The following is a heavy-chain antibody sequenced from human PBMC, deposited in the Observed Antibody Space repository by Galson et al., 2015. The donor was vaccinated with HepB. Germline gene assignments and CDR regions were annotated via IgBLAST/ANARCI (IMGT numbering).Heavy chain of an antibody. CDR1: GDSVSSNSVA. CDR3: ARYTSNSKYFDY. J-gene: IGHJ4*02. D-gene: IGHD4-11*01. CDR2: TYYRSKWYN. V-gene: IGHV6-1*01. Sequence: CAISGDSVSSNSVAWNWIRQSPSRGLEWLGRTYYRSKWYNDYAVSVKSRITINPDTSKNQFSLQLNSVAPEDTAVYYCARYTSNSKYFDYWGQGTLVTVSS.